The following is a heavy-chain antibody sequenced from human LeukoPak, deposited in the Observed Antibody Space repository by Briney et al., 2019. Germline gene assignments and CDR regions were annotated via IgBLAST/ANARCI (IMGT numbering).Heavy chain of an antibody. V-gene: IGHV3-21*01. CDR2: ISSSSSYI. D-gene: IGHD4-17*01. CDR3: ARGAYGDEGPFDH. Sequence: GGSLRLSCAASGFTFSSYSMNWVRQAPGKGLEWVSSISSSSSYIYYADSVKGRFTISRDNAKNSLYLQMNSLRAEDTAVYYCARGAYGDEGPFDHWGQGTLVTVSS. CDR1: GFTFSSYS. J-gene: IGHJ4*02.